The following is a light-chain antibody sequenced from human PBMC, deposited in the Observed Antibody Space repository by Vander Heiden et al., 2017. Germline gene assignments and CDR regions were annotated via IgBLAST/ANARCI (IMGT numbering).Light chain of an antibody. J-gene: IGLJ3*02. CDR3: GAWDSSLSVVL. V-gene: IGLV1-51*01. CDR1: SSNIGYNS. CDR2: DNN. Sequence: QSVLPQQPSVSAAPGQKVTISCSGGSSNIGYNSVSWYQQLPGTAPKFLIYDNNKRPSGIPDRFSGSKSGTSATLDITGLQTGDEAGYYCGAWDSSLSVVLFGGGTKLTVL.